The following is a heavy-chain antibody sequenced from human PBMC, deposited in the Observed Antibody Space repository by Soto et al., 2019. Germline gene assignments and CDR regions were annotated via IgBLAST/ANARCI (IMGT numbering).Heavy chain of an antibody. CDR2: TYYRSKWYN. Sequence: SQTLSLTCAISVARVSSNSAAWTWIRQSPSRGLEWLGRTYYRSKWYNDYALSVKSRITFNHDTSKNQFSLDLNSVTPEDIPVYYCARWYIPFYYFVCGTPGTLLTVSS. D-gene: IGHD1-20*01. J-gene: IGHJ4*02. CDR3: ARWYIPFYYFVC. V-gene: IGHV6-1*01. CDR1: VARVSSNSAA.